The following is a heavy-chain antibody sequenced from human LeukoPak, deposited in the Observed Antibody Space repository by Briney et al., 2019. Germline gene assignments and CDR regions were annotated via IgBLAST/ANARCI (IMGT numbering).Heavy chain of an antibody. D-gene: IGHD2-8*02. J-gene: IGHJ3*02. CDR2: ISWNSVTI. CDR1: GFTFDDYA. CDR3: AKDEFVASDFTGAFDI. V-gene: IGHV3-9*03. Sequence: GRSLRLSCAASGFTFDDYAMHWVRQAPGKGLEWVSGISWNSVTIVYADSVKGRFTISRDNAKNSLYLQTNSLRAEDMALYYCAKDEFVASDFTGAFDIWGQGTMVTVSS.